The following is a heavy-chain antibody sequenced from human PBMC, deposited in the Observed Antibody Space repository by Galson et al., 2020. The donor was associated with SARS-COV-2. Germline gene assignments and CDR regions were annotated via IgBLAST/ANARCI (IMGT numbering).Heavy chain of an antibody. D-gene: IGHD3-16*01. CDR3: ARNKRTLPQRVCRGGESPWFDP. Sequence: ASVKVPCKASGYTFSGYGISWVRQAPGQGLEWMGWINGYNGNTNYAQNFQGRVTLTTDTSTSTAYMELRSLRSDDTAVYYCARNKRTLPQRVCRGGESPWFDPWGQGTLVIVSS. J-gene: IGHJ5*02. CDR2: INGYNGNT. V-gene: IGHV1-18*04. CDR1: GYTFSGYG.